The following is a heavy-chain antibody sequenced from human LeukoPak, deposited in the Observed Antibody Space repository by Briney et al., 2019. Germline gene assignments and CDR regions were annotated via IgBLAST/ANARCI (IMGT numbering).Heavy chain of an antibody. CDR2: ISSSSSYI. CDR3: ARDSTYYYASGSSGPHYFDY. D-gene: IGHD3-10*01. J-gene: IGHJ4*02. CDR1: GLTFSSYS. Sequence: GGSLRLSCAASGLTFSSYSMNWVRQAPGKGLEWVSSISSSSSYIYYADSVKGRFTISRDNAKNSLYLQMNSLRAEDTAVYYCARDSTYYYASGSSGPHYFDYWGQGTLVTVSS. V-gene: IGHV3-21*01.